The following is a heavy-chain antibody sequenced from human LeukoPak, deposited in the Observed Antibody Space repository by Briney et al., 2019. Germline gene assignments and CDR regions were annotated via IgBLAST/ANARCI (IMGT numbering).Heavy chain of an antibody. CDR2: ISSSGSTI. D-gene: IGHD3-3*01. Sequence: PGVSLRLSCTAWVFTFSDYYMSWIRQAPGEGLEWVSYISSSGSTIYYADSVKGRFHLSRDSAKNALYPQMHSLRPEDTAVYYCARGVTIFGVVTPFDYWGQGTLVTVSS. J-gene: IGHJ4*02. CDR3: ARGVTIFGVVTPFDY. V-gene: IGHV3-11*04. CDR1: VFTFSDYY.